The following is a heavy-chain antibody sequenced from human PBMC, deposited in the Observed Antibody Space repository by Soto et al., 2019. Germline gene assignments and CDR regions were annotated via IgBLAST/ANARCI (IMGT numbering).Heavy chain of an antibody. V-gene: IGHV1-18*01. CDR3: ARDFPIRDITMVRGVTYNFDY. CDR1: GYTFTSYG. D-gene: IGHD3-10*01. CDR2: ISAYNGNT. Sequence: QVQLVQSGAEVKKPGASVKVSCKASGYTFTSYGISWVRQAPGQGLEWMGWISAYNGNTNYEQKLQGRVTMTTDTSTSTAYMELRSLRSDDTAVYYCARDFPIRDITMVRGVTYNFDYWGQGTLVTVSS. J-gene: IGHJ4*02.